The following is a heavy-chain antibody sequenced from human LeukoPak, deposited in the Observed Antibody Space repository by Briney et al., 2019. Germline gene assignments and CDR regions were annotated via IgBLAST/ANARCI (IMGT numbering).Heavy chain of an antibody. CDR3: ATAAAGARPDY. Sequence: SETLSLTCAVYGGSFSAYYWSWIRQPPGKGLEWIGEINHSGSTNYNPSLKSRVTISVDTSKNQFSLKLSSVTAADTAVYYCATAAAGARPDYWGQGTLVTVSS. V-gene: IGHV4-34*01. CDR1: GGSFSAYY. J-gene: IGHJ4*02. CDR2: INHSGST. D-gene: IGHD6-13*01.